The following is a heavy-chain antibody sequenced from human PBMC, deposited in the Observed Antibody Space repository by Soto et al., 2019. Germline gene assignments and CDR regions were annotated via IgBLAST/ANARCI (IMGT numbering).Heavy chain of an antibody. J-gene: IGHJ6*02. Sequence: PGESLKISCKGSGYSFTSYWISWVRQMPGKGLEWMGRIDPSDSYTNYSPSFQDHVTISADKSISTAYLQWSSLKASDTAMYYCASNLPPGYCSSTSCYGDSHYYYYYGMDVWGQGTTVTVSS. D-gene: IGHD2-2*01. CDR2: IDPSDSYT. V-gene: IGHV5-10-1*01. CDR1: GYSFTSYW. CDR3: ASNLPPGYCSSTSCYGDSHYYYYYGMDV.